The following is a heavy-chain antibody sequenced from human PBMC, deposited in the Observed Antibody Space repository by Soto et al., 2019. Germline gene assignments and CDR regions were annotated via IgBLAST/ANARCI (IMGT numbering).Heavy chain of an antibody. Sequence: GESLKISCKGSGYSFTSYWIGWVRQMPGKGLEWMGIIYPGDPDTRYSPSFQGQVTISADKSISTAYLQWSSLKASDTAMYYCARRGGYSYGYDYYYGMDVWGQGTTVTVSS. V-gene: IGHV5-51*01. CDR3: ARRGGYSYGYDYYYGMDV. CDR2: IYPGDPDT. CDR1: GYSFTSYW. D-gene: IGHD5-18*01. J-gene: IGHJ6*02.